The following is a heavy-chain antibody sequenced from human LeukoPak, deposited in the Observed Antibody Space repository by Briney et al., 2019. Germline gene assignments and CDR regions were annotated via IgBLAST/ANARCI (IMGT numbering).Heavy chain of an antibody. V-gene: IGHV3-23*01. J-gene: IGHJ4*02. CDR3: AKDLGPDLLSADY. CDR2: ISGSGGST. CDR1: GFTFSSYA. D-gene: IGHD7-27*01. Sequence: PGGSLRLSCAASGFTFSSYAMSWVRQAPGKGLEWVSAISGSGGSTYYADSVKGRFTISRDNSKNTLHLQMNSLRAEDTAVYYCAKDLGPDLLSADYWGQGTLVTVSS.